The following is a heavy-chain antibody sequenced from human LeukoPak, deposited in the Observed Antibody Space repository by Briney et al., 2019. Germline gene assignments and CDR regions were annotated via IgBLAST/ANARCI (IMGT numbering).Heavy chain of an antibody. CDR2: INPNSGGT. Sequence: ASVKVSCKASGYTFTGYYMHWVRQAPGQGLEWMGWINPNSGGTNYAQKFQGRVTMTRDTSISTAYMELTSLRSDDTAVYYCARERSGYYRDAFDIWGQGTMVTVSS. V-gene: IGHV1-2*02. CDR3: ARERSGYYRDAFDI. D-gene: IGHD3-9*01. CDR1: GYTFTGYY. J-gene: IGHJ3*02.